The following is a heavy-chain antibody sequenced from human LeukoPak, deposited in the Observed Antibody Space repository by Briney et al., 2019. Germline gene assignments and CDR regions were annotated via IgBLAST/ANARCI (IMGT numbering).Heavy chain of an antibody. CDR1: GGTFSSYA. CDR3: ARAPDNYGIDDY. J-gene: IGHJ4*02. D-gene: IGHD5-18*01. V-gene: IGHV1-69*13. CDR2: IIPIFGTA. Sequence: VQVSCQASGGTFSSYAISWVRQAPGQGLEWMGGIIPIFGTANYAQKFQGRVTLTRDTSTSTVYMELSSLGYEDTAIYYCARAPDNYGIDDYWGQGTLLTVSS.